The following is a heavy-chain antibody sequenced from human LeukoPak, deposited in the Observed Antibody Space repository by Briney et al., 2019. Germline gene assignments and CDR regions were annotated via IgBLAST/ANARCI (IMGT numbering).Heavy chain of an antibody. CDR2: ISASGAVP. D-gene: IGHD3-22*01. CDR1: GFRFDSFY. CDR3: ARSLIVASEDY. J-gene: IGHJ4*02. V-gene: IGHV3-11*04. Sequence: KPGGSLRLSCAASGFRFDSFYMGWIRQVPGKGLDYIAFISASGAVPYYAESVKGRFTISRDNAKNSVSLQMSSLSADDTAVYYCARSLIVASEDYWGQGTLVTVSS.